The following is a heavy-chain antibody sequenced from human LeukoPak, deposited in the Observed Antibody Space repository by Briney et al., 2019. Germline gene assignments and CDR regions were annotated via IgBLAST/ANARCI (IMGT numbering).Heavy chain of an antibody. CDR3: ARGPDGYNSRFDY. CDR2: IYYDGSKK. J-gene: IGHJ4*02. Sequence: GGSLRLSCVASGFTFSDYAMHWVRQAPGKGLEWVAVIYYDGSKKYYADSVEGRFTISRDNSKNTLYLHMKSLRVEDTAVYYCARGPDGYNSRFDYWGQGTLVTVSS. V-gene: IGHV3-30-3*01. D-gene: IGHD5-24*01. CDR1: GFTFSDYA.